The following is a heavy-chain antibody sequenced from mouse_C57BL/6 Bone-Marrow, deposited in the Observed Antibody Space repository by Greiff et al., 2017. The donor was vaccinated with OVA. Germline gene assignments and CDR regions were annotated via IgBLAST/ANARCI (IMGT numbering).Heavy chain of an antibody. D-gene: IGHD1-1*01. J-gene: IGHJ1*03. CDR2: ISSGSSTI. Sequence: EVKVVESGGGLVKPGGSLKLSCAASGFTFSDYGMHWVRQAPEKGLEWVAYISSGSSTIYYADTVKGRFTISRDNAKNTLFLQMTSLRSEDTAMYYCARRDYYGSRAYWYFDVWGTGTTVTVSS. V-gene: IGHV5-17*01. CDR1: GFTFSDYG. CDR3: ARRDYYGSRAYWYFDV.